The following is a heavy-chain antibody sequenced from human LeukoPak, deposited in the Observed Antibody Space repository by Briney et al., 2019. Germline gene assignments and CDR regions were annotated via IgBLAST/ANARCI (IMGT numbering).Heavy chain of an antibody. CDR2: INWNGGST. D-gene: IGHD3-10*01. CDR1: GFTFDDYG. V-gene: IGHV3-20*04. CDR3: ARVDYGSGSRNYYYYYYMDV. J-gene: IGHJ6*03. Sequence: GGSLRLSCAASGFTFDDYGMSWARQAPGKGLEWVSGINWNGGSTVYAGSVKGGFSISRENGKNYLYLQMNSMRAEDTALYYCARVDYGSGSRNYYYYYYMDVWGKGTTVTVSS.